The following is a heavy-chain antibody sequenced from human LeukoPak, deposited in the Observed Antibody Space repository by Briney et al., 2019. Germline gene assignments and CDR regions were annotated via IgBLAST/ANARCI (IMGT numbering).Heavy chain of an antibody. Sequence: SQTLSLTCTVSGGSISSGGYYWSWIRQPAGKGLEWIGRIYTSGSTNYNPSLKSRVTMSVDTSKNQFSLKLSSVTAADTAVYYCARGGSRTAFDPWGQGTLVTISS. CDR1: GGSISSGGYY. CDR2: IYTSGST. J-gene: IGHJ5*02. CDR3: ARGGSRTAFDP. D-gene: IGHD1-1*01. V-gene: IGHV4-61*02.